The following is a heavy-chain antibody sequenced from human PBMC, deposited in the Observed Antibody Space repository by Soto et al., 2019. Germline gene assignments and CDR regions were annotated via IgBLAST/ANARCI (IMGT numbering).Heavy chain of an antibody. Sequence: QVQLVQSGAEVKKPGASVKVSRRASGYTFTRYSVHWVRQAPGQGLEWMGWINPNTGGTRFAPKFEARVTLTTDPSVRTVYMEVRSLRSDDTAVFYCSVYFDDLQEASFWGQGTLVTVTS. D-gene: IGHD2-8*01. CDR2: INPNTGGT. CDR3: SVYFDDLQEASF. CDR1: GYTFTRYS. V-gene: IGHV1-2*02. J-gene: IGHJ1*01.